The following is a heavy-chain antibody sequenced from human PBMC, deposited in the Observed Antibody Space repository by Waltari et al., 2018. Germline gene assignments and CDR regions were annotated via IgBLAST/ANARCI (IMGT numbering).Heavy chain of an antibody. CDR3: ATWAPSDH. CDR2: IDRDGSVT. D-gene: IGHD3-16*01. J-gene: IGHJ4*02. Sequence: EVLLEESGGGLVQPGGSLRLSCAASGFTFSSYRMHWVRQAPGKGLVWVSRIDRDGSVTTYADSVKGRFTISRDNAKNTLYLQMNSLRVEDTAVYYCATWAPSDHWGQGTLVTVSS. V-gene: IGHV3-74*01. CDR1: GFTFSSYR.